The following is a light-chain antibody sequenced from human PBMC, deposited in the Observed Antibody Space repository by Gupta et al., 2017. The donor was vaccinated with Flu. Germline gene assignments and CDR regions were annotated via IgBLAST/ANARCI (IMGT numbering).Light chain of an antibody. V-gene: IGKV1-33*01. CDR2: DAS. J-gene: IGKJ4*01. Sequence: DRVTITCQASQDISNYLNWYQQKPGKAPKLLIYDASNLETGVPSRFSGSGSGTDFTFTISSLQPEDIATYYCQQYDNLPPLTFGGGTKVEIK. CDR1: QDISNY. CDR3: QQYDNLPPLT.